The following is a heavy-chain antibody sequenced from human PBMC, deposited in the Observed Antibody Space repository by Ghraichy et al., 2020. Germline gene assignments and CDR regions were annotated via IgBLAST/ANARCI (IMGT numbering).Heavy chain of an antibody. CDR2: IKKDGSEK. Sequence: GESLNISCAASGFIFSGYWMSWVRQAPGKGLEWVANIKKDGSEKYYVDSVKGRFTISRDNAKNSLYLQMNSLRVEDTAVYYCARDLGSGWYFDYWGQGTLVTVSS. V-gene: IGHV3-7*01. CDR3: ARDLGSGWYFDY. J-gene: IGHJ4*02. D-gene: IGHD6-19*01. CDR1: GFIFSGYW.